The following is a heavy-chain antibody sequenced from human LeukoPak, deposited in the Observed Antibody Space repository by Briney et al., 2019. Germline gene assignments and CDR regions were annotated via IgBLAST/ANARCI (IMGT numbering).Heavy chain of an antibody. D-gene: IGHD6-13*01. CDR3: ARERSAAGIRWFDP. Sequence: GGSLRLSCAASGFTFSSYSMNWVRQAPGKGLEWVSSISSSSSYIYYADSVKGRFTISRDNAKNSLYLQMNSLRAEDTAVYYCARERSAAGIRWFDPWGQGTLVTVSS. CDR1: GFTFSSYS. J-gene: IGHJ5*02. CDR2: ISSSSSYI. V-gene: IGHV3-21*04.